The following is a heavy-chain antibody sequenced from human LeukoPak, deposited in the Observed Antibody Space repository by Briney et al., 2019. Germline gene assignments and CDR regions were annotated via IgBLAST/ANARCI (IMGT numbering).Heavy chain of an antibody. CDR2: IRYDGNEK. CDR3: ARGDRKKMYYFDY. CDR1: GFTFSNHW. D-gene: IGHD1-14*01. V-gene: IGHV3-7*03. Sequence: GGSLRLSCGASGFTFSNHWMSWVRQTPSKGLEWVANIRYDGNEKLFVDSVKGRFTISRDNAKNSLYLQMNSLRAEDTAVYYCARGDRKKMYYFDYWGQGTLVTVSS. J-gene: IGHJ4*02.